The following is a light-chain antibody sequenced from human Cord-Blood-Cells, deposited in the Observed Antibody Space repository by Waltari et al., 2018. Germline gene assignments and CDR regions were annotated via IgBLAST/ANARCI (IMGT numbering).Light chain of an antibody. CDR2: AAS. V-gene: IGKV1-39*01. J-gene: IGKJ4*01. Sequence: DIQMTQSPSSLSASVGDRVTITCRASQSISSYFNCYQQKPGKAPTPLIYAASSLQSGVPSRVSGSGSGTDFTLTISSLQPEDFATYYCQQSYSTPLTFGGGTKVEIK. CDR3: QQSYSTPLT. CDR1: QSISSY.